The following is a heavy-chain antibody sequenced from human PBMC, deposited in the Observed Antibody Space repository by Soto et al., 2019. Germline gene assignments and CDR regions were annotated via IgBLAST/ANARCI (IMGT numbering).Heavy chain of an antibody. CDR3: AKDLPTPYYYGSGSYSLACFDY. D-gene: IGHD3-10*01. CDR1: GFTFSSYA. V-gene: IGHV3-23*01. CDR2: ISGSGGST. Sequence: GGSLRLSCAASGFTFSSYAMSWFRQALGKGLEWVSAISGSGGSTYYADSVKGRFTISRDNSKNTLYLQMNSLRAEDTAVYYCAKDLPTPYYYGSGSYSLACFDYWGQGTLVTVSS. J-gene: IGHJ4*02.